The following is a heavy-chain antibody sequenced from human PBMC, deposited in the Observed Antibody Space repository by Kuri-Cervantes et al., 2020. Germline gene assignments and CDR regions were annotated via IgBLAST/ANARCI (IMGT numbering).Heavy chain of an antibody. V-gene: IGHV4-30-2*01. CDR1: GGSIRSDGYS. Sequence: LRLSCAVSGGSIRSDGYSWSWIRQPPGKGLEWIGYIYHSGSTYYNPSLKSRVTISVDTSKNQFSLKLSSVTAADTAVYYCARGVRIPSYYYDSSGKFDYWGQGTRVTGYS. D-gene: IGHD3-22*01. J-gene: IGHJ4*02. CDR2: IYHSGST. CDR3: ARGVRIPSYYYDSSGKFDY.